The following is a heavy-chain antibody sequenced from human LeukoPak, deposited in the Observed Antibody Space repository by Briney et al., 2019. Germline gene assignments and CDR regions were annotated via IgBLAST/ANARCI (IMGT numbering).Heavy chain of an antibody. D-gene: IGHD5-12*01. V-gene: IGHV3-7*01. CDR3: ASHSGYDYYYYMDV. J-gene: IGHJ6*03. CDR1: GFTFSSYW. Sequence: GGSLRLSCAASGFTFSSYWMSWVRQAPGKGLEWVANIKQDGSEKYYVDSVKGRFTISRDNAKNSLYLQMNSLRAEDTAVYYCASHSGYDYYYYMDVWGKGTTVTVSS. CDR2: IKQDGSEK.